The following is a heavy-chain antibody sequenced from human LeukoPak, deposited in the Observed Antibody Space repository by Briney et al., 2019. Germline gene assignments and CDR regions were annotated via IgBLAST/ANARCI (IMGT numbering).Heavy chain of an antibody. CDR2: IIPIFGTA. V-gene: IGHV1-69*13. CDR1: GGTFSSYA. Sequence: SVKVSCKASGGTFSSYAISWVRQAPGQGLEWMGGIIPIFGTANYAQKFQGRVTITADESTSTAYMELSSLRSEDTAVYYCARSSLVTGGYSGYELLYGMDVWGKGTTVTVSS. CDR3: ARSSLVTGGYSGYELLYGMDV. D-gene: IGHD5-12*01. J-gene: IGHJ6*04.